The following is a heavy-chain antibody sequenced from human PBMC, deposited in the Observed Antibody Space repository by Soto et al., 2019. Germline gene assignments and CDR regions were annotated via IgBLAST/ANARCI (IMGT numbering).Heavy chain of an antibody. V-gene: IGHV4-30-4*01. CDR3: ATRGTPATGLYYFDY. J-gene: IGHJ4*02. Sequence: QVQLQESGPGLVKPSQTLSLTCTVSGGSISSGNYYWSWIRQPPGKGLEWIGFISYSGSTCYNASLKSRVTITVDTSKNQFYLNLSFVTAADTAVYYCATRGTPATGLYYFDYGGQGTLVTVSS. CDR2: ISYSGST. D-gene: IGHD1-7*01. CDR1: GGSISSGNYY.